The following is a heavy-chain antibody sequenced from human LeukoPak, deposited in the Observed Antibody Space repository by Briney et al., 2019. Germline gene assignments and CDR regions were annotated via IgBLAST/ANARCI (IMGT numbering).Heavy chain of an antibody. V-gene: IGHV3-48*02. J-gene: IGHJ4*02. CDR3: ARVHRGYSYGRLDY. CDR2: ISSSDNTI. D-gene: IGHD5-18*01. Sequence: GGSLRLSCAASGFTFSFYSMNWVRQAPGKGLEWVSYISSSDNTIHYADSVKGRFTISRDNAKNSLYLEMNSLRDEDTAVYYYARVHRGYSYGRLDYWGQGTLVTVSS. CDR1: GFTFSFYS.